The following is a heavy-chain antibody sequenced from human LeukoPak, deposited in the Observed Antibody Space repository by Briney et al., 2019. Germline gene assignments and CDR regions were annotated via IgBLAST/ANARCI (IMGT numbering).Heavy chain of an antibody. CDR3: ARLGYGRPPEY. CDR1: GGSISSYY. CDR2: IYFSGST. V-gene: IGHV4-59*01. Sequence: SETLSLTCTVSGGSISSYYWGWLREPPGKGLEWFGYIYFSGSTNYNPSLKSRVTMSVDTSKNLFSLKLTSVTAADTAVYSCARLGYGRPPEYWGQGTLVIVSS. J-gene: IGHJ4*02. D-gene: IGHD5-18*01.